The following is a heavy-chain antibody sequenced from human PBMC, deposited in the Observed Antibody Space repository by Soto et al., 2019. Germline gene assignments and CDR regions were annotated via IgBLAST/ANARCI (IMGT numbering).Heavy chain of an antibody. CDR1: GYTFTVYF. D-gene: IGHD3-10*01. Sequence: ASVKVSCKASGYTFTVYFIHWVRQAPGQGLEWMGWINPYSGGADYAQSFQGRVTMTRDTSISTVYMELSRLRFDDTAVYYCARVIRGAYYNSPLDTWGQGTVVTVSS. CDR3: ARVIRGAYYNSPLDT. V-gene: IGHV1-2*02. J-gene: IGHJ5*02. CDR2: INPYSGGA.